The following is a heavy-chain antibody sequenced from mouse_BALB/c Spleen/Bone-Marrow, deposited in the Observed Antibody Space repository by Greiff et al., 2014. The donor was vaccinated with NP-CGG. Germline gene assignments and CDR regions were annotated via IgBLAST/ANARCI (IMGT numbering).Heavy chain of an antibody. V-gene: IGHV14-4*02. J-gene: IGHJ1*01. CDR3: NAAVYYGNYSDV. D-gene: IGHD2-1*01. CDR1: GFNIKDYY. CDR2: IDPENGDT. Sequence: VQLQQSGAELVRSGASVKLSCTASGFNIKDYYMHWVKQRPEQGLEWIGWIDPENGDTEYAPKFQGKATMTADTSSNTAYLQLSSPTSEDTAVYYCNAAVYYGNYSDVWGAGTTVTVSS.